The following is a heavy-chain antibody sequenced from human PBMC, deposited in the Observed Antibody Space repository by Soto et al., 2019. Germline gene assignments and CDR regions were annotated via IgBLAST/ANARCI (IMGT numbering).Heavy chain of an antibody. D-gene: IGHD3-3*01. CDR1: GFTFSSYA. Sequence: PGGSLRLSCAASGFTFSSYAMHWVRQAPGKGLEWVAVISYDGSNKYYADSVKGRFTISGDNSKNTLYLQMNSLRAEDTAVYYCARQPLQDFWSGYYISGGKYYYYGMDAWGQGTTVTVSS. CDR2: ISYDGSNK. CDR3: ARQPLQDFWSGYYISGGKYYYYGMDA. J-gene: IGHJ6*02. V-gene: IGHV3-30-3*01.